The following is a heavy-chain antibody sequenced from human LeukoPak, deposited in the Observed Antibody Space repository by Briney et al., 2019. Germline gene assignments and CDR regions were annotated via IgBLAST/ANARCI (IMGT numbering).Heavy chain of an antibody. CDR3: ATVGYSYGYLGY. D-gene: IGHD5-18*01. V-gene: IGHV1-24*01. CDR2: FDPEDGET. Sequence: ASVKVSCKASGGTFSSYAISWVRQAPGKGLEWMGGFDPEDGETIYAQKFQGRVTMTEDTSTDTAYMELSSLRSEDTAVYYCATVGYSYGYLGYWGQGTLVTVSS. CDR1: GGTFSSYA. J-gene: IGHJ4*02.